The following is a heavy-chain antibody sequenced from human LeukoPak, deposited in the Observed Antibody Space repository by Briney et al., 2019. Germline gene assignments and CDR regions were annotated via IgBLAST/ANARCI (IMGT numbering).Heavy chain of an antibody. CDR3: ARVLAQQQGY. Sequence: GGSLRLSCAASGFTFSTYWMHWVRQAPGKGLVWVSHINSDGRNTTYADSVTGRFTISRDNAKNTLYLQMNSLRAEDTAVYYCARVLAQQQGYWGQGTLVTVSA. J-gene: IGHJ4*02. CDR1: GFTFSTYW. CDR2: INSDGRNT. D-gene: IGHD6-13*01. V-gene: IGHV3-74*01.